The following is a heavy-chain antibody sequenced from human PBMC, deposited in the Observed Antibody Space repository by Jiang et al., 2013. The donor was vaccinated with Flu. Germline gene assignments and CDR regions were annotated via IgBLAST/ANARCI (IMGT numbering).Heavy chain of an antibody. D-gene: IGHD2-2*02. CDR3: ARYCSSTSCYTPSPFDY. CDR2: LLHSGST. V-gene: IGHV4-39*01. Sequence: KGLEWIGSLLHSGSTYYNPSLKSRVTISVDTSKNQFSLKLSSVTAAGTAVYYCARYCSSTSCYTPSPFDYWGQGTLVTVSS. J-gene: IGHJ4*02.